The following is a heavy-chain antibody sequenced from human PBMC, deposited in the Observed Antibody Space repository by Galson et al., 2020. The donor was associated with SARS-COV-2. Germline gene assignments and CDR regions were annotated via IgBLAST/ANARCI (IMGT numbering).Heavy chain of an antibody. CDR2: IYIGGST. CDR1: AFTVSSNY. D-gene: IGHD4-17*01. Sequence: GGSLRLSCAAPAFTVSSNYMSWFRQAPGKGLEWVSVIYIGGSTYYADSVKSRFTISRDNSKSTLYHQINSLRPEHTAVYYCARDRDGDYDYWGQGTLVTVSS. V-gene: IGHV3-53*01. CDR3: ARDRDGDYDY. J-gene: IGHJ4*02.